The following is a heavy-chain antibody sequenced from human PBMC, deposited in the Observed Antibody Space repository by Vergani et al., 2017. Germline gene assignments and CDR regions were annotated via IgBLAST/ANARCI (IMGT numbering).Heavy chain of an antibody. CDR2: INPSGGHT. J-gene: IGHJ4*02. Sequence: QVQVVQSGAEVKKSGASVKVSCKTSGYTFSNYYMHWVRQAPGQGLEWMGIINPSGGHTNYAQKFQGRVTMTRDTSTSTVYMEVSSLRSEDTARYYCARGDYSILTGYRYWGQGTLVTVSA. CDR1: GYTFSNYY. D-gene: IGHD3-9*01. CDR3: ARGDYSILTGYRY. V-gene: IGHV1-46*03.